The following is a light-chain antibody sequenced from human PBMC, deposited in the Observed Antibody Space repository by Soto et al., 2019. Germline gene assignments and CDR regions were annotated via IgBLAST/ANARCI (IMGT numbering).Light chain of an antibody. CDR2: GAS. Sequence: EIVMTQFPATLSVSPGERATLSCRASQSVNSNFAWYQQKPGQAPRLLIYGASTRATAIPARFSGSGSGTEFTLTISSLQSEDSAVYSCQQYNNWPPFFGPGTKVDIK. CDR3: QQYNNWPPF. J-gene: IGKJ3*01. V-gene: IGKV3-15*01. CDR1: QSVNSN.